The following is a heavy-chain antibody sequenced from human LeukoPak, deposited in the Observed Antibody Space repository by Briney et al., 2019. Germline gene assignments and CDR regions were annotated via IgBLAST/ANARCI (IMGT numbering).Heavy chain of an antibody. CDR2: TYYRSKWYN. CDR3: ARDLGTTGWHTFDY. Sequence: SQTLSLTCAVSGDSVSSKNGAWNWIRQSSSRGLEWLGRTYYRSKWYNDYAESMEGRMTISQDTSKNQYSLHLNSVTPDDTAVYYCARDLGTTGWHTFDYWGQGTLVTVSS. CDR1: GDSVSSKNGA. V-gene: IGHV6-1*01. J-gene: IGHJ4*02. D-gene: IGHD6-19*01.